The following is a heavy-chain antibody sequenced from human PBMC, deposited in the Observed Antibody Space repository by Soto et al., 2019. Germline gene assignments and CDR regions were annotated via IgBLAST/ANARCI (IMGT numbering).Heavy chain of an antibody. V-gene: IGHV3-48*02. CDR2: ISTSGSTR. CDR3: ARDLESSGWSDDY. J-gene: IGHJ4*02. Sequence: PGVSLRLSFAASGFSFSRYSMNWVRQAPGKGLEWVSHISTSGSTRHYADSVKGRFTISRDNAENSLYLQMNSLRDEDTAIYYCARDLESSGWSDDYWGQGTLVTVSS. D-gene: IGHD6-19*01. CDR1: GFSFSRYS.